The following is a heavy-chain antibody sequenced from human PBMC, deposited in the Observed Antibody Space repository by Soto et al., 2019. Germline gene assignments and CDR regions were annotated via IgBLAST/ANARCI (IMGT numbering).Heavy chain of an antibody. CDR2: IYYSGST. CDR1: GGSISSYY. J-gene: IGHJ5*02. CDR3: ARARLQLSNWFDP. Sequence: SETLSLTCTVSGGSISSYYWSWIRQPPGKGLEWIGYIYYSGSTNYNPSLKSRVTISVDTSKNQFSLKLSSVTAADTAVYYCARARLQLSNWFDPWGQGTLVTVSS. D-gene: IGHD4-4*01. V-gene: IGHV4-59*01.